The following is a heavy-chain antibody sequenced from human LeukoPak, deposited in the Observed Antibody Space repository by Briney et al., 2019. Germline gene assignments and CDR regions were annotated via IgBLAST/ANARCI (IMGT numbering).Heavy chain of an antibody. CDR2: ISGSGGGT. V-gene: IGHV3-23*01. CDR3: AKVFLTVVTPRVYYLDY. Sequence: GGSLRLSCAASGFIFSSYAMSWVRQAPGKGLEWVSGISGSGGGTYYAGSVKGRFTISRNHSNNTPYLQMNRLRAADTAVYYCAKVFLTVVTPRVYYLDYWRQGPLVPVSS. J-gene: IGHJ4*02. CDR1: GFIFSSYA. D-gene: IGHD4-23*01.